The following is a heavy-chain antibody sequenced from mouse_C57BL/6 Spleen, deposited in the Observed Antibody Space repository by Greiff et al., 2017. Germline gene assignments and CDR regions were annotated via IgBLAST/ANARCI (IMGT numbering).Heavy chain of an antibody. CDR3: ARWDYSNHDWYFDV. Sequence: QVQLQQSGPELVKPGASVKISCKASGYSFTSYYIHWVKQRPGQGLEWIGWIYPGSGNTKYNEKFKGKATLTADTSSSTAYMQLSSLTSEDSAVYYCARWDYSNHDWYFDVWGTGTTVTVSS. CDR2: IYPGSGNT. V-gene: IGHV1-66*01. CDR1: GYSFTSYY. D-gene: IGHD2-5*01. J-gene: IGHJ1*03.